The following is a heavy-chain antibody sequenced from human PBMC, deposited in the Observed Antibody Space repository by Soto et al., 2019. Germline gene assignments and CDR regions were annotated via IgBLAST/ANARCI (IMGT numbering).Heavy chain of an antibody. J-gene: IGHJ6*02. CDR2: INAGNGNT. D-gene: IGHD2-2*01. V-gene: IGHV1-3*01. CDR1: GYTFTRYA. CDR3: ARESGDIVVVPGATEDYGMDV. Sequence: GASVKVSCKASGYTFTRYAMHWVRQAPGQRLEWMGWINAGNGNTKYSQKFQDRVTITRDTSASIAYMELSSLRSEDTAVYYCARESGDIVVVPGATEDYGMDVWGQGTTVTVSS.